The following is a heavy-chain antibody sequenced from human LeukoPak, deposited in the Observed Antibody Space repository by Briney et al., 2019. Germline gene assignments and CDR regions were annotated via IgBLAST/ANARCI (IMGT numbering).Heavy chain of an antibody. V-gene: IGHV3-30-3*01. J-gene: IGHJ4*02. CDR3: ARENCSGGSCYSDY. Sequence: GRSLRLSCAASGFTFSSYAMHWVRQAPGKGLEWVAVISYDGSNKYYADSVKGRFTISRDNSKNTLYLQMNSLRAEDTAVYYCARENCSGGSCYSDYWGQGTLVTVSS. D-gene: IGHD2-15*01. CDR2: ISYDGSNK. CDR1: GFTFSSYA.